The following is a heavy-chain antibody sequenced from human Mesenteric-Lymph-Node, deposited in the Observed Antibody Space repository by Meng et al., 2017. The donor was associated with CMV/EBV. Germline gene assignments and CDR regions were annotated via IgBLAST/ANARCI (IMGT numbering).Heavy chain of an antibody. Sequence: SETLSLTCTVSGGSISSSSYYWGWIRQPPGKGLEWIGSIYYSGSTYYNPSLKSRVTISVDTSKNQFSLKLSSVTAADTAVYYCARGGIAYAFDIWGQGTMVTVSS. V-gene: IGHV4-39*07. CDR3: ARGGIAYAFDI. J-gene: IGHJ3*02. CDR1: GGSISSSSYY. CDR2: IYYSGST.